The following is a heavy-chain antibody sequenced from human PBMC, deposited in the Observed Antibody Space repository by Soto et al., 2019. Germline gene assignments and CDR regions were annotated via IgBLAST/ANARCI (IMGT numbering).Heavy chain of an antibody. CDR1: LGTFSSCA. Sequence: SVEVSCKASLGTFSSCAISCVRQAPGQGLEWMGGIIPIFGTANYAQKFQGRVTITADESTSTAYMELSSLRSEDTAVYYCRITGTTRRSYYFDYWGQGTLVTVSS. CDR2: IIPIFGTA. J-gene: IGHJ4*02. V-gene: IGHV1-69*13. CDR3: RITGTTRRSYYFDY. D-gene: IGHD1-20*01.